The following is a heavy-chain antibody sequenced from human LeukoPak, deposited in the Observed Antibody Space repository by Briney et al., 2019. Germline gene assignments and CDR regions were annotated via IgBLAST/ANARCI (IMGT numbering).Heavy chain of an antibody. D-gene: IGHD6-19*01. CDR1: GGSISSGHYY. CDR3: ASEGQWLYY. J-gene: IGHJ4*02. V-gene: IGHV4-61*02. Sequence: SETLSLTCTVSGGSISSGHYYWNWIRQPAGRGLEWIGRIYTSGSTNYNPSLKNRVTISVDTSKNQFSLKLSSVTAADTAVYYCASEGQWLYYWGQGTLVTVSS. CDR2: IYTSGST.